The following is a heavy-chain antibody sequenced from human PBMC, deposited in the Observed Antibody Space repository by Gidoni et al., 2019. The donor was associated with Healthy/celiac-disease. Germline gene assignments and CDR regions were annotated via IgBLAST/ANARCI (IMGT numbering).Heavy chain of an antibody. V-gene: IGHV3-53*01. J-gene: IGHJ6*03. CDR1: GFIVSSNS. Sequence: EVQLVESGGGLMQPGGSLRLSCVASGFIVSSNSMSWVRQAPGKGLEWVSIFYGGGSTYYADSVKGRFTISRDESKNTLYLQMNSLRAEDTAVYYCASCSPPMDYYMDVWGKGTTVTVSS. CDR2: FYGGGST. D-gene: IGHD2-15*01. CDR3: ASCSPPMDYYMDV.